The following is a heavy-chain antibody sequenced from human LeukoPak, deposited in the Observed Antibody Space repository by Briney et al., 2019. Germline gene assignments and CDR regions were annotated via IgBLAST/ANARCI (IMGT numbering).Heavy chain of an antibody. CDR3: ARGSNYYDSGKGWFDP. D-gene: IGHD3-10*01. J-gene: IGHJ5*02. Sequence: SETVSLPCAVYGGSFIGYYWSWIPKPPGKGLGGMGEINHSGSTNYNPSLKSRVTISVDTSKHQFSLKLSSVTAADTAVYYCARGSNYYDSGKGWFDPWGQGTLVTVSS. CDR2: INHSGST. V-gene: IGHV4-34*01. CDR1: GGSFIGYY.